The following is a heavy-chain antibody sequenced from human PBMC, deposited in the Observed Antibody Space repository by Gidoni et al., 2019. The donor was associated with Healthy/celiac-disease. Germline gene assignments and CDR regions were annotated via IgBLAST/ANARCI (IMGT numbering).Heavy chain of an antibody. CDR2: IRSKAYGGTT. CDR1: VFTFGDYA. D-gene: IGHD1-7*01. V-gene: IGHV3-49*05. J-gene: IGHJ4*02. CDR3: TAAQDWNYRDY. Sequence: EVQLVESGGGFVKPGRSLILSFTASVFTFGDYAMSWFRQGPGKGLEWVGFIRSKAYGGTTEYDASVKGRVTISRDDSKSIAYLQMNSLKTEDTAVYYCTAAQDWNYRDYWGQGTLVTVSS.